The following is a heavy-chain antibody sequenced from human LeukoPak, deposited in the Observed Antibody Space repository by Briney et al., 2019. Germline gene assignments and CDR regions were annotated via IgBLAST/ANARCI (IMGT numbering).Heavy chain of an antibody. V-gene: IGHV1-58*02. CDR3: SALTEVGATTDG. D-gene: IGHD1-26*01. J-gene: IGHJ4*02. Sequence: TSVKVSCKASGFTFTSTAMHWVRQARGQRLEWIGWIVVGSGNTNNAQKFQERVTITRDRSTSTASMELRSQRSEDTAASSCSALTEVGATTDGWGEGTLVTVSS. CDR2: IVVGSGNT. CDR1: GFTFTSTA.